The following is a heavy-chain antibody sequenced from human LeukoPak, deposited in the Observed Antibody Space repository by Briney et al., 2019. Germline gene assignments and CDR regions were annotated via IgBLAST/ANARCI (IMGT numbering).Heavy chain of an antibody. CDR3: ASYGHYDILTPGDAFDI. CDR1: GGSISSYY. Sequence: SETLSLTCTVSGGSISSYYWSWIRQPPGKGLEWIGYIYYSGSTNYNPSLKSRVTISVDTSKNQFSLKLSSVTAADTAVYYCASYGHYDILTPGDAFDIWGQGTMVTVSS. CDR2: IYYSGST. J-gene: IGHJ3*02. V-gene: IGHV4-59*08. D-gene: IGHD3-9*01.